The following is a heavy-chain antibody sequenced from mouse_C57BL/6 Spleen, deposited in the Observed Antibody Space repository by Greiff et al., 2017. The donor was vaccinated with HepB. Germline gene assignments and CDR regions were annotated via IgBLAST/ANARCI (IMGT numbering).Heavy chain of an antibody. Sequence: EVKLQQSGPELVKPGASVKMSCKASGYTFTDYNMHWVKQSHGKSLEWIGYINPNNGGTSYNQKFKGKATLTVTKSSSTAYMELRSLTSEDSAVYYCARTGTHWYFDVWGTGTTVTVSS. CDR2: INPNNGGT. CDR1: GYTFTDYN. J-gene: IGHJ1*03. D-gene: IGHD4-1*01. V-gene: IGHV1-22*01. CDR3: ARTGTHWYFDV.